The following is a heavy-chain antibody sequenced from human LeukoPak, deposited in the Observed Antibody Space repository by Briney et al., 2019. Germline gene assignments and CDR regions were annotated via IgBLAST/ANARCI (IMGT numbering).Heavy chain of an antibody. D-gene: IGHD7-27*01. CDR3: ARALGNAFDI. J-gene: IGHJ3*02. CDR2: INGRGGST. CDR1: GFTFSNYA. Sequence: GGSLRLSCAASGFTFSNYAMSWVRQAPGKGLEWVSSINGRGGSTYYADSVKGRFTISRDNSKNTLYLQMNSLRAEDTALYYCARALGNAFDIWGQGTMVTVSS. V-gene: IGHV3-23*01.